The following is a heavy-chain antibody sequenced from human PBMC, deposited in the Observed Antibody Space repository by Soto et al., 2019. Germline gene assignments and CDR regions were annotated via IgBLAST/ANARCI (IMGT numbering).Heavy chain of an antibody. CDR2: ISYDGSNK. D-gene: IGHD4-17*01. CDR3: AREVAGDYYFDE. V-gene: IGHV3-30-3*01. CDR1: GFTFSSYA. Sequence: GGSLRLSCAASGFTFSSYAMHWVRQAPGKGLEWVAVISYDGSNKYYADSVKGRFTISRDNSKNTLYLQMNSLRAEDTAVYYCAREVAGDYYFDEWGQGTLVTVSS. J-gene: IGHJ4*02.